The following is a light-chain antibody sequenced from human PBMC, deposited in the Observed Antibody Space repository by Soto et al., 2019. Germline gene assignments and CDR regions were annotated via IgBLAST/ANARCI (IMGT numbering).Light chain of an antibody. CDR1: QTVRNNY. CDR2: GAS. J-gene: IGKJ1*01. V-gene: IGKV3-20*01. CDR3: HHYET. Sequence: EFVLTQSPGTLSFSPWERSTLSCRASQTVRNNYLAWYQQKPGQAPRLLMYGASIRAAGVPDRFSGSGSGTEFTLTISRLEPEDFTVYYCHHYETFGQGTKVDIK.